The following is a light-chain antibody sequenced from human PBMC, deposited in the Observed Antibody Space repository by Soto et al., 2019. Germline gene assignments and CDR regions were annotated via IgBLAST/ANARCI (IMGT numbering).Light chain of an antibody. CDR2: DVS. V-gene: IGLV2-14*03. J-gene: IGLJ2*01. CDR1: SSDVGAYNY. CDR3: SSFTTSNTVV. Sequence: QSALTQPASVSGSPGQSITISCIGTSSDVGAYNYVSWYQQHPGKAPKLMIYDVSNRPSGVSNRFSGSESGNTASLTISGLQAEDEADYHCSSFTTSNTVVFGGGTKLTVL.